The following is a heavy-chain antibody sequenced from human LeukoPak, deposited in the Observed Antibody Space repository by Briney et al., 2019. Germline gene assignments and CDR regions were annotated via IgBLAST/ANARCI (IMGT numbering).Heavy chain of an antibody. J-gene: IGHJ4*02. CDR2: ISSSSSYI. CDR1: GVTFSSYS. CDR3: ARSPQLDY. Sequence: GGSLRLSCVASGVTFSSYSMNWVRQAPGKGLEWVSYISSSSSYIYYADSVKGRFTISRDNAKNSLYLQMNSLRAEDTAVYYCARSPQLDYWGQGTPVTVSS. V-gene: IGHV3-21*01.